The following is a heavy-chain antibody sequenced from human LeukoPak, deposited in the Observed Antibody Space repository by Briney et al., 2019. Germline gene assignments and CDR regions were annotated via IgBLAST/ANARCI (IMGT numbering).Heavy chain of an antibody. CDR1: GFTFGSYG. V-gene: IGHV3-30*18. CDR2: ISYDGGDK. J-gene: IGHJ4*02. CDR3: AKDGDIAAAGYYFDY. Sequence: GRSLRLSCAASGFTFGSYGMHWVRQAPGKGLEWVAVISYDGGDKYYVDSVKGRFTISRDNSWNTLYLQMNSLRAEDTAVYYCAKDGDIAAAGYYFDYWGQGTLVTVSS. D-gene: IGHD6-13*01.